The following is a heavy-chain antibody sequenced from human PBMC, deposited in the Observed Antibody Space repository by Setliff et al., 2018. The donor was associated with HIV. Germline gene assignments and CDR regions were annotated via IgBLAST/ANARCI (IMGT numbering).Heavy chain of an antibody. CDR3: AREDIAVASAFDI. Sequence: ASVKVSCKASGYTFTNYGISWVRQAPGQGLEWMGWINPNSGGTNYAQKFQGRVNMTRDTSISTTYMELSRLRSDDTAVYYCAREDIAVASAFDIWGQGTMVTVSS. V-gene: IGHV1-2*02. D-gene: IGHD6-19*01. CDR2: INPNSGGT. CDR1: GYTFTNYG. J-gene: IGHJ3*02.